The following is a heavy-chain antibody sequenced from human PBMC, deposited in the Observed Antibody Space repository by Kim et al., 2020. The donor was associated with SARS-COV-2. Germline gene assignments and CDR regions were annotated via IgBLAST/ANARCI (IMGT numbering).Heavy chain of an antibody. D-gene: IGHD2-2*02. CDR3: AKVGGYWSSTSCYSRDYVDY. Sequence: RFTISRDNSKNTLYLQRNSLRVEDTAVYYCAKVGGYWSSTSCYSRDYVDYWGQGTLVTVSS. V-gene: IGHV3-23*01. J-gene: IGHJ4*02.